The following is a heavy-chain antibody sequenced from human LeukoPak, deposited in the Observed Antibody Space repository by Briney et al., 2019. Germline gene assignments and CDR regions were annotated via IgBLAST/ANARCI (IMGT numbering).Heavy chain of an antibody. CDR3: AEDIGIWQPYYYGMDV. CDR2: ISWNSGSI. CDR1: GFTFDDYA. J-gene: IGHJ6*02. D-gene: IGHD2-15*01. V-gene: IGHV3-9*01. Sequence: GRSLRLSCAASGFTFDDYAMHWVRQAPGKGLEWVSGISWNSGSIGYADSVKGRFTISRDNAKNSLYLQMNSLRAEDTALYYCAEDIGIWQPYYYGMDVWGQGTTVTVSS.